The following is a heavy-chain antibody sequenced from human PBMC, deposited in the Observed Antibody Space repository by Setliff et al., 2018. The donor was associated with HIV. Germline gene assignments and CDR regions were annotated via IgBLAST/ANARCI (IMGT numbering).Heavy chain of an antibody. V-gene: IGHV4-4*02. Sequence: PSETLSLTCTVSGGPIRSPNWWSWVRQPPGKGLEWIGEIFHGGNTNYSPSLESRVTLSVDKSKNQFSLRLSSVTAADTAVYYCATLAAAGESYDYWGRGSLVTVSS. J-gene: IGHJ4*02. CDR3: ATLAAAGESYDY. CDR2: IFHGGNT. D-gene: IGHD6-13*01. CDR1: GGPIRSPNW.